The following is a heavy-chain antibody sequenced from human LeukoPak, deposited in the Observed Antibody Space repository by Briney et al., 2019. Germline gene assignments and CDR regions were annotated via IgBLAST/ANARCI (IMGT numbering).Heavy chain of an antibody. Sequence: ASVKVSCKASGYIFSDYYMHWVRQAPGQGLEWLGWINPKSGAADYAQQFRGRVTMTRDTSTSTVYMELSSLRSEDTAVYYCARESTWVESHYDFWSGPDAFDIWGQGTMVTVSS. J-gene: IGHJ3*02. CDR3: ARESTWVESHYDFWSGPDAFDI. CDR2: INPKSGAA. CDR1: GYIFSDYY. D-gene: IGHD3-3*01. V-gene: IGHV1-2*02.